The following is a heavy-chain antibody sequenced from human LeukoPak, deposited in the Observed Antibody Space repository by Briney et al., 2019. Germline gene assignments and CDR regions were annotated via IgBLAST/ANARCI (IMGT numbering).Heavy chain of an antibody. CDR1: GGSISSYY. D-gene: IGHD3-10*01. CDR2: IYYSGST. J-gene: IGHJ4*02. Sequence: PSETLSLTCTVSGGSISSYYWSWIRQPPGKGLEWIGYIYYSGSTNHNPSLKSRVTISVDTSKNQFSLKLSSVTAADTAVYYCARAKVRRGGFDYWGQGTLVTVSS. CDR3: ARAKVRRGGFDY. V-gene: IGHV4-59*01.